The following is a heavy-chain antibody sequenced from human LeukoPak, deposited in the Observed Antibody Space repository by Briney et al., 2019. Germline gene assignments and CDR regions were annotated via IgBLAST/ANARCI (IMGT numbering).Heavy chain of an antibody. D-gene: IGHD3-22*01. CDR3: ARGDGYYSYYFDY. CDR1: GGSFSGYY. J-gene: IGHJ4*02. V-gene: IGHV4-34*01. Sequence: PSETLSLTCAVYGGSFSGYYWSWIRQPPGKGLEWIGEINHSGSTNYNPSLKSRVTISVDTSKNQFSLKLSSVTAADTAVYYCARGDGYYSYYFDYWGQGTLVTVSS. CDR2: INHSGST.